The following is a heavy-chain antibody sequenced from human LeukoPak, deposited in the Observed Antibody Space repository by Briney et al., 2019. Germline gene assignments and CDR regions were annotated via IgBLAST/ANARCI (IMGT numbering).Heavy chain of an antibody. J-gene: IGHJ3*02. Sequence: GGSLRLSCAASGFTFDDYAMHWVRQAPGKGLEWVSGISWNSGSIGYADSVKGRFTISRDNAKTSLYLQMNSLTAEATALYYCAKLTYSSIVVRRDAFDIWGQGPMVTVSS. CDR2: ISWNSGSI. CDR3: AKLTYSSIVVRRDAFDI. D-gene: IGHD6-13*01. V-gene: IGHV3-9*01. CDR1: GFTFDDYA.